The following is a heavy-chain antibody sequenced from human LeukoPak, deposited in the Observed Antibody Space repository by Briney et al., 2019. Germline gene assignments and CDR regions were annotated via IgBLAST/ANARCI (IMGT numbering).Heavy chain of an antibody. CDR1: GFTVSSNY. CDR3: ASPTGGKSYYYYGVDV. Sequence: GGSLRLSCAASGFTVSSNYMSWVRQAPGKGLEWVSVIYSGGSTYYADSVKGRFTISRDNSKYTVFLQMNSLRAEDTAVYYCASPTGGKSYYYYGVDVWGQGTTVTVSS. V-gene: IGHV3-53*01. D-gene: IGHD7-27*01. CDR2: IYSGGST. J-gene: IGHJ6*02.